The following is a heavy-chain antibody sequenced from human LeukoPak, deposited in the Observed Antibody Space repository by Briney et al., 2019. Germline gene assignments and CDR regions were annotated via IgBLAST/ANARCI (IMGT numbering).Heavy chain of an antibody. CDR1: GFTFSSYS. CDR3: ARGTCSSTSCFLFDY. Sequence: GGSLRLSCAASGFTFSSYSMNWVRQAPGKGLEWVSSISSSSSYIYYSDSVKGRFTISRDNAKNSLYLQMNSLRAEDTAVYYCARGTCSSTSCFLFDYWGQGTLVTVSS. CDR2: ISSSSSYI. V-gene: IGHV3-21*04. J-gene: IGHJ4*02. D-gene: IGHD2-2*01.